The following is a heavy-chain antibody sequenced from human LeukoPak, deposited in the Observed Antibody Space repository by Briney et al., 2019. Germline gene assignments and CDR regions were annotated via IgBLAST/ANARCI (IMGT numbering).Heavy chain of an antibody. Sequence: GGSLRLSCAASEFTFSSYWMSWVRQAPGKGLEWVANIKHDGSEKYYLDSVKGRFTISRDSAKNSLYLQMNSLRAEDTAVYYCAKELDSSGYFDYWGQGTLVTVSS. CDR1: EFTFSSYW. D-gene: IGHD3-22*01. CDR3: AKELDSSGYFDY. J-gene: IGHJ4*02. V-gene: IGHV3-7*05. CDR2: IKHDGSEK.